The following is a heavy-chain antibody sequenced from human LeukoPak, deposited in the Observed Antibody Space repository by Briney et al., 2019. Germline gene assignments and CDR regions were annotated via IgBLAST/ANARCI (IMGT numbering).Heavy chain of an antibody. J-gene: IGHJ6*03. CDR3: AGMKFYDSTGHTPGHYMDV. CDR1: GGSISSSSYY. V-gene: IGHV4-39*06. D-gene: IGHD3-22*01. Sequence: PSETLSLTCTVSGGSISSSSYYWGWIRQPPGKGLEWIGCIYYSGSTYYNPSLKSRVTMSVGTSKNQFALRLSAVTAADTGVYYCAGMKFYDSTGHTPGHYMDVWGKGTTVTVSS. CDR2: IYYSGST.